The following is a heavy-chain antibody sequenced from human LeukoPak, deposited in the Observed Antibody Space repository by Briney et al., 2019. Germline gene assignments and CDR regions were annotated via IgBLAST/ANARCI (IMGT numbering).Heavy chain of an antibody. J-gene: IGHJ4*02. V-gene: IGHV4-59*12. CDR1: GGSISSYY. CDR3: ARGIDY. CDR2: IYYSGST. Sequence: PSETLSLTCTVSGGSISSYYWSWVRQPPGKGLEWIGYIYYSGSTNYNPSLKSRVTMSVDTSKNQFSLKLSSVTAADTAVYYCARGIDYWGQGTLVTVSS.